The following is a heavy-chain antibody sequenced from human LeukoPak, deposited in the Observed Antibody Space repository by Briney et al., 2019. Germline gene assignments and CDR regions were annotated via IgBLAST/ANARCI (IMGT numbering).Heavy chain of an antibody. V-gene: IGHV1-58*01. Sequence: ASVKVSCKASGFTFTSSAVQWVRQARGQRLEWIGWIVVGSGNTNYAQKFQERVTITRDMSTSTAYTELSSLRSEDTAVYYCAARFPTSQWELHYWGQGTLVTVSS. CDR2: IVVGSGNT. CDR3: AARFPTSQWELHY. J-gene: IGHJ4*02. CDR1: GFTFTSSA. D-gene: IGHD1-26*01.